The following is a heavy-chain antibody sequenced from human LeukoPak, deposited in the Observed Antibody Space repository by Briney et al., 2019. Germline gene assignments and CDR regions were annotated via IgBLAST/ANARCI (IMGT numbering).Heavy chain of an antibody. CDR3: ARGDYGSGKRWYFDL. V-gene: IGHV1-46*01. CDR1: GYTFTSYY. Sequence: ASVKVSCKASGYTFTSYYIHWVRQAPGQGLEWMGIINPSGGSTSYAQKFQGRVTMTRDTSTSTVYMELSSLRSEDTAVYYRARGDYGSGKRWYFDLWGRGTLVTVSS. J-gene: IGHJ2*01. CDR2: INPSGGST. D-gene: IGHD3-10*01.